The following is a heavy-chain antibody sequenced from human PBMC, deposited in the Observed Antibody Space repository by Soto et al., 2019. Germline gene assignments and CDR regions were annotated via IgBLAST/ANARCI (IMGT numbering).Heavy chain of an antibody. CDR2: IIPILGIA. V-gene: IGHV1-69*08. Sequence: QVQLVQSGAEVKKPGSSVKVSCKASGGTFSSYTISWVRQAPGQGLEWMGRIIPILGIANYAQKFQGRVTITADKSTITAYMELSSLRSEDTAVYYCARELDHYYYYGMDVWGQGTTVTVSS. D-gene: IGHD1-1*01. J-gene: IGHJ6*02. CDR1: GGTFSSYT. CDR3: ARELDHYYYYGMDV.